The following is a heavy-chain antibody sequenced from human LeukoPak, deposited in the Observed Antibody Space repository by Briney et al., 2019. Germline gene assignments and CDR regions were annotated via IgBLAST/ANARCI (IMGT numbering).Heavy chain of an antibody. D-gene: IGHD1-14*01. Sequence: GGSLRLSCAASGFTLSSYLMSWVRQAPGRGLEWVANINKDGSEETYLDAVKGRFTVSRDNAKNSLFLQMNSLRGDDTAVYYCARSNPNRNALDLWGQGTMVTISS. CDR1: GFTLSSYL. J-gene: IGHJ3*01. V-gene: IGHV3-7*01. CDR2: INKDGSEE. CDR3: ARSNPNRNALDL.